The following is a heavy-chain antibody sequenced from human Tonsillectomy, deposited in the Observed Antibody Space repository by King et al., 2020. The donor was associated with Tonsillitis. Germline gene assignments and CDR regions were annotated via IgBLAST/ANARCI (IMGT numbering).Heavy chain of an antibody. CDR2: IDPSDSYT. Sequence: VQLVESGAEVKKPGESLRISCTGSGYSFTSCCISWVRQLPGNGLEWMGRIDPSDSYTNYSPSFQGHVTISADKSISTAYLQWSSLKASDTAMYYCARPGSSSWYWGQGTLVTVSS. D-gene: IGHD6-13*01. V-gene: IGHV5-10-1*03. CDR3: ARPGSSSWY. J-gene: IGHJ4*02. CDR1: GYSFTSCC.